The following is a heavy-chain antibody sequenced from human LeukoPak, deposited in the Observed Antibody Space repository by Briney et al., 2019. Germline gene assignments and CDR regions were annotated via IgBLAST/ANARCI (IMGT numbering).Heavy chain of an antibody. Sequence: QPGGSLRLSCQAPGLTFSSYAMHWSRQAPAKGREGVALISYDGSNKYYADSVKGRFTISRDNSKNTLYLQMNSLRAEDTAVYYCASASPPWIHLWAFDYWGQGTLVTVSS. CDR1: GLTFSSYA. J-gene: IGHJ4*02. D-gene: IGHD5-18*01. CDR3: ASASPPWIHLWAFDY. V-gene: IGHV3-30*04. CDR2: ISYDGSNK.